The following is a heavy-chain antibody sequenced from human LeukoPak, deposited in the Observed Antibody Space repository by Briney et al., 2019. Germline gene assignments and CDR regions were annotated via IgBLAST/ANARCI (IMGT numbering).Heavy chain of an antibody. CDR2: IYPGDSDT. CDR3: ARTTYYYDSSGYYLQTFDY. V-gene: IGHV5-51*01. J-gene: IGHJ4*02. Sequence: GESLKISCKGSGYSFTSYWIGWVRQMPGKGLEWMGIIYPGDSDTRYSPSFQGQVTISADKSISTAYLQWSSLKASDTATYYCARTTYYYDSSGYYLQTFDYWGQGTLVTVSS. D-gene: IGHD3-22*01. CDR1: GYSFTSYW.